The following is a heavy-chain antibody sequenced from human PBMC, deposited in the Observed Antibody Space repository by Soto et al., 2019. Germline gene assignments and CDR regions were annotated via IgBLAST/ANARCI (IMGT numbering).Heavy chain of an antibody. CDR2: ISAYKTNI. Sequence: QVQLVQSGAEVKKPGASVKVSCEASGYTFPNYGITWVRQAPGQGLEWMGWISAYKTNIKYAQKFQGRVTLTTDTSTSTAYMELRSLRSDDTAIYYCARDLDGSGAYYTDFWGQGTLVTVSS. CDR3: ARDLDGSGAYYTDF. V-gene: IGHV1-18*01. J-gene: IGHJ4*02. CDR1: GYTFPNYG. D-gene: IGHD3-10*01.